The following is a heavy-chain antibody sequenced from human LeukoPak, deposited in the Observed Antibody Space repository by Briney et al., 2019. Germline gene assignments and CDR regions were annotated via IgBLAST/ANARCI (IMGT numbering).Heavy chain of an antibody. CDR1: GGSIGSSSYY. CDR3: GRYDHPVITPIDS. V-gene: IGHV4-39*01. CDR2: IYSGGNT. Sequence: SETLSLTCTVSGGSIGSSSYYWGWIRQPPGTGLEWIGSIYSGGNTYYNPSLKSRVTISVDASKNQCSLRLSSVTAADTAVYYCGRYDHPVITPIDSWGQGTLVTVSS. J-gene: IGHJ4*02. D-gene: IGHD3-3*01.